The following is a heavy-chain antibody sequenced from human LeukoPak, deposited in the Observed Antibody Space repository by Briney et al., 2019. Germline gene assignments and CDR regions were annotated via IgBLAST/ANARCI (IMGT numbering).Heavy chain of an antibody. CDR3: ARDVAAPGGVYFDY. Sequence: GGSLRLSCAASGFTFSSYSMNWVRQAPGKGLVWVSVIYTGGTTYYADSVKGRFTISRDNSKNTLYLQMNSLRAEDTAVCYCARDVAAPGGVYFDYWGQGTLVTVSS. V-gene: IGHV3-66*01. CDR2: IYTGGTT. J-gene: IGHJ4*02. D-gene: IGHD3-16*01. CDR1: GFTFSSYS.